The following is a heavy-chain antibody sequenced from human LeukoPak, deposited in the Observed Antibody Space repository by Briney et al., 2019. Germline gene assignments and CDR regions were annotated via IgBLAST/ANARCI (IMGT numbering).Heavy chain of an antibody. J-gene: IGHJ6*03. V-gene: IGHV4-59*01. CDR2: IYYSGST. CDR1: GGSINSYY. CDR3: ARASTPWGSQDYYYMDV. Sequence: SETLSLTCSVSGGSINSYYWSWIRQFPGKGLEWLGYIYYSGSTKYNPSLKSRVTILVDTSKNQFSLKLTSVTAADTAMYYCARASTPWGSQDYYYMDVWGKGTTVTVSS. D-gene: IGHD3-16*01.